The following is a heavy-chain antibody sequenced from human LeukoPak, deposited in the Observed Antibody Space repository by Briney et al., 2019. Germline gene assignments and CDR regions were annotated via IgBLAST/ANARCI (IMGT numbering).Heavy chain of an antibody. CDR1: GFTVSSNY. CDR2: IYSGGST. J-gene: IGHJ1*01. CDR3: AREWYGSGTHNAEYFQH. V-gene: IGHV3-53*01. Sequence: GRSLRLSCAASGFTVSSNYMSWVRQAPGKGLEWVSVIYSGGSTYYADSVKGRFTISRDNSKNTLYLQMNSLRAEDTAVYYCAREWYGSGTHNAEYFQHWGQGTLVTVSS. D-gene: IGHD3-10*01.